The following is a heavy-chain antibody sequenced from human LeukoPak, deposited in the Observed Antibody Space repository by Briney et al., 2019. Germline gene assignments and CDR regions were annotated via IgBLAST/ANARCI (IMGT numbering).Heavy chain of an antibody. CDR3: AKRAAPLYYFDY. Sequence: GGSLRLSCAASGFTFTTYAMSWVRQAPGKGLEWVSVISGSGGNTDYADSVKGRFTISRDNSKNTLYLQMSSLRAEDTAVYYCAKRAAPLYYFDYWGQGTLVTVSS. CDR1: GFTFTTYA. V-gene: IGHV3-23*01. D-gene: IGHD6-6*01. CDR2: ISGSGGNT. J-gene: IGHJ4*02.